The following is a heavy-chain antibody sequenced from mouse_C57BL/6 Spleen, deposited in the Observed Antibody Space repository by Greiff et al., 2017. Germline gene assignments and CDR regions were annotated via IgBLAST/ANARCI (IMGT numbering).Heavy chain of an antibody. Sequence: VQGVESGPGLVAPSQSLSITCTVSGFSLTSYGVSWVRQPPGKGLEWLGVIWGDGSTNYHSALISRLSISKDNSKSQVFLKLNSLQTDDTATYYCAKPLFTTVVAGNAMDYWGQGTSVTVSS. CDR1: GFSLTSYG. V-gene: IGHV2-3*01. J-gene: IGHJ4*01. CDR2: IWGDGST. CDR3: AKPLFTTVVAGNAMDY. D-gene: IGHD1-1*01.